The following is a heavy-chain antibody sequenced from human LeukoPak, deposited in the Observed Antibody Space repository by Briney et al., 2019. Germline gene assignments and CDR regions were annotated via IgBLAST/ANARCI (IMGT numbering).Heavy chain of an antibody. CDR1: GFTFSSYA. J-gene: IGHJ4*02. V-gene: IGHV3-23*01. CDR2: ITGSGAST. Sequence: GGSLRLSCAASGFTFSSYAMSWVRQAPGKGLEWVSAITGSGASTYYADSVKGRFTISRDNSKNTLYLQMNSLRAEDTAVYYCATSKQHCSSTSCYGHYWGQGTPVTVSS. CDR3: ATSKQHCSSTSCYGHY. D-gene: IGHD2-2*01.